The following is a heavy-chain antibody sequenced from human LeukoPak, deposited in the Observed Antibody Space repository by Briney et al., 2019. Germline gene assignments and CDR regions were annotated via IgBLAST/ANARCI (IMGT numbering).Heavy chain of an antibody. J-gene: IGHJ4*02. D-gene: IGHD3-3*01. CDR3: TRFLSGYFH. CDR1: GFTFSGSA. CDR2: IRSKANSYAT. V-gene: IGHV3-73*01. Sequence: PGGSLRLSXAASGFTFSGSAMHWVRQASGKGLEWVGRIRSKANSYATAYAASVKGRFTISRDDSKNTAYLQMNSLKTEDTAVYYCTRFLSGYFHWGQGTLVTVSS.